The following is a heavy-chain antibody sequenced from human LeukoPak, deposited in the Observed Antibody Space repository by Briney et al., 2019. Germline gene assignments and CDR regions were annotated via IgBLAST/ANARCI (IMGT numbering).Heavy chain of an antibody. CDR2: IIPIFGTT. Sequence: SVKVSCKASGGTFSSYAISWVRQAPGQGLEWMGGIIPIFGTTNYAQKLQGRVTITADESMSTAYMELSSLRSEDTAVYYCASRTYTYDSSGYYRRNYYFDYWGQGTLVTVSS. CDR1: GGTFSSYA. D-gene: IGHD3-22*01. J-gene: IGHJ4*02. V-gene: IGHV1-69*13. CDR3: ASRTYTYDSSGYYRRNYYFDY.